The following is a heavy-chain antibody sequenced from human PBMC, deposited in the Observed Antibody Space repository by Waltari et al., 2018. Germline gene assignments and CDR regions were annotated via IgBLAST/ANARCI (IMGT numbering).Heavy chain of an antibody. CDR3: ASTGYCTNGVCFDDY. D-gene: IGHD2-8*01. Sequence: QVQLVQSGAEVKKPGSSVKVSCKASGGTFSSYAISWVRQAPGQGLEWMGGIIPIFGTANYAQKFQGRVTITADESTSTAYMELSSLRSEDMAVYYCASTGYCTNGVCFDDYWGQGTLVTVSS. J-gene: IGHJ4*02. CDR2: IIPIFGTA. V-gene: IGHV1-69*01. CDR1: GGTFSSYA.